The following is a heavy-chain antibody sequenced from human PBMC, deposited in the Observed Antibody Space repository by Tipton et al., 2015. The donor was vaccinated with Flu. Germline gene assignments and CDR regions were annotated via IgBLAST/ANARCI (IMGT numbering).Heavy chain of an antibody. CDR1: GGSISSYY. D-gene: IGHD5-24*01. J-gene: IGHJ4*02. CDR3: ARDVDGYNGHDY. CDR2: IYHSGST. V-gene: IGHV4-31*03. Sequence: TLSLTCTVSGGSISSYYWSWIRQHPGKGLEWLGYIYHSGSTYYNPSLKSRVTISVDTSNNQFSLKLRSVTAADTAVYYCARDVDGYNGHDYWGQGALVTVSS.